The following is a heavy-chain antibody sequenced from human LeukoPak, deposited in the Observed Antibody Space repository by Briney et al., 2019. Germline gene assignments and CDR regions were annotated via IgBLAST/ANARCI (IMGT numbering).Heavy chain of an antibody. Sequence: ASVKVSCKASGYTFTSYGISWVRQAPGQGLEWMGWISAYNGNTNYAQKLQGRVTMTTDTSTSTAYMELRSLRSDDTAVYYRAREPMTYYYDSSGYPTGGYFDYWGQGTLVTVSS. CDR3: AREPMTYYYDSSGYPTGGYFDY. D-gene: IGHD3-22*01. CDR2: ISAYNGNT. V-gene: IGHV1-18*01. CDR1: GYTFTSYG. J-gene: IGHJ4*02.